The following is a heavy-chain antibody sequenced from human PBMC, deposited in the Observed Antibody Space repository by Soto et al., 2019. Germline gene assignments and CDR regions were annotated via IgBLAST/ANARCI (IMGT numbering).Heavy chain of an antibody. D-gene: IGHD2-2*01. Sequence: QVQLQESGPGLVKPSETLSLTCTVSGGSISSYYWSWIRQPPGKGLEWIGYIYYSGSTNYNPSLKSRVTISVDTSKNQFSLKLSSVTAADTAVYYCARATNYYGMDVWAQGTTVTVSS. CDR3: ARATNYYGMDV. CDR2: IYYSGST. CDR1: GGSISSYY. V-gene: IGHV4-59*01. J-gene: IGHJ6*02.